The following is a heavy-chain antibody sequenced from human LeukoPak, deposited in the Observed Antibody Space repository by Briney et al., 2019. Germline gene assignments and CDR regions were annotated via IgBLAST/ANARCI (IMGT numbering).Heavy chain of an antibody. D-gene: IGHD6-13*01. CDR2: ISAYNGNT. J-gene: IGHJ4*02. V-gene: IGHV1-18*01. Sequence: VASVKVSCKASGYTFTSYGISWVRQAPGQGLEWMGWISAYNGNTNYAQKLQGRVTITTDTSTSTAYMELRSLRSDDTAVYYCARGIWRHSSSWYPFDYWGQGTLVTVSS. CDR1: GYTFTSYG. CDR3: ARGIWRHSSSWYPFDY.